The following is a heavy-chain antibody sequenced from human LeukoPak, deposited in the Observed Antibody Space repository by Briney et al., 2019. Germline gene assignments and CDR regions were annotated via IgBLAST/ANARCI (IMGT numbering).Heavy chain of an antibody. CDR2: ISAYNGNT. D-gene: IGHD5-24*01. Sequence: ASVKVSCKASGYTFTSYGISWVRQAPGQGLEWMGWISAYNGNTNYAQKFQGRVTMTRDTSISTAYMELSRLRSDDTAVYYCASGVTYGNSFDYWGQGTLVTVSS. J-gene: IGHJ4*02. V-gene: IGHV1-18*01. CDR1: GYTFTSYG. CDR3: ASGVTYGNSFDY.